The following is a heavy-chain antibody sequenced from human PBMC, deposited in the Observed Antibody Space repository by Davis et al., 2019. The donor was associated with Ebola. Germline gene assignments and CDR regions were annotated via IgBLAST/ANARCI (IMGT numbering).Heavy chain of an antibody. CDR1: GFTFSDYY. Sequence: PGGSLRLSCAASGFTFSDYYMSWIRQAPGKGLEWVSYISSSGSTIYYADSVKGRFTISRDNAKNSLYLQMNSLRAEDTAVYYCARVSGSPPSREYFDYWGQGTLVTVSS. CDR2: ISSSGSTI. V-gene: IGHV3-11*04. J-gene: IGHJ4*02. CDR3: ARVSGSPPSREYFDY. D-gene: IGHD2-15*01.